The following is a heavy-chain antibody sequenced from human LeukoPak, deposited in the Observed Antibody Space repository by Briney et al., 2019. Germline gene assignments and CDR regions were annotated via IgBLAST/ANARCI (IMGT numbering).Heavy chain of an antibody. CDR1: GFTFCSYA. D-gene: IGHD4-17*01. CDR2: ISYDGSNK. J-gene: IGHJ4*02. Sequence: GGSLRLSCAASGFTFCSYAMHWVRQAPGKGLEWVAVISYDGSNKYYADSVKGRFTISRDNSKNTLYLQMNSLRAEDTAVYYCARDSYGDHYYFDYWGQGTLVTVSS. V-gene: IGHV3-30*04. CDR3: ARDSYGDHYYFDY.